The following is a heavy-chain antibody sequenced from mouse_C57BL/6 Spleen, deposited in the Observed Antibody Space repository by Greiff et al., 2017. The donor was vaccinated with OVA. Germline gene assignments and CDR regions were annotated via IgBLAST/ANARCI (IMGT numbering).Heavy chain of an antibody. V-gene: IGHV1-61*01. J-gene: IGHJ4*01. CDR2: IYPSDSET. D-gene: IGHD1-1*01. Sequence: QVQLQQPGAELVRPGSSVKLPCKASGYTFTSYWMDWVKQRPGQGLEWIGNIYPSDSETHYNQKFKDKATLTVDKSSSTAYMQLSSLTSEDSAVYYCAIRDYYGSSYDAMDYWGQGTSVTVSS. CDR1: GYTFTSYW. CDR3: AIRDYYGSSYDAMDY.